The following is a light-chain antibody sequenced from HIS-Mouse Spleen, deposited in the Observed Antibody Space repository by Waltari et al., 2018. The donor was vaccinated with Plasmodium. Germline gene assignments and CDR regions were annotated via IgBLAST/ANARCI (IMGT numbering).Light chain of an antibody. Sequence: SYELTQPPSVSVSPGQTARITCPGDALPKNYASWYQLKSGQAPVLVIYEDSKRPSGIPERFSGSSSGTMATLTISGAQVEDEADYYCYSTDSSGNHRVFGGGTKLTVL. CDR1: ALPKNY. J-gene: IGLJ3*02. CDR3: YSTDSSGNHRV. V-gene: IGLV3-10*01. CDR2: EDS.